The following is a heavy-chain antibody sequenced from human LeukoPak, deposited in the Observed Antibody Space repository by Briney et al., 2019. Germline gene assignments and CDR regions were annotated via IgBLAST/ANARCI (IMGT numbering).Heavy chain of an antibody. V-gene: IGHV3-23*01. CDR1: GFTFGNYA. Sequence: GGSLRLSCAASGFTFGNYAMNWVRQAPGKGLEWVSLISVSGGSTYYADSVKGRFTISRDNSMNTLLLQMNSLRAEDTAVYYCARVQSGWYFDYWGQGTLVTVSS. CDR3: ARVQSGWYFDY. J-gene: IGHJ4*02. D-gene: IGHD6-19*01. CDR2: ISVSGGST.